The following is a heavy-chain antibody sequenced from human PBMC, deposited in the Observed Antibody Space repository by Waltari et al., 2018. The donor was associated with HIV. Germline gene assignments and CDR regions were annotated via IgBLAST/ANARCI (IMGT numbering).Heavy chain of an antibody. Sequence: QVQLVESGGGVVQPGGSLRLSCAASGFPFSSFGMHLVRQAPGKGLEWVAFIRYDGSNKYYADSVKGRFTISRDNSKNTLYLQMNSLRAEDTAVYYCAKDVGSSWPPDYWGQGTLVTVSS. CDR3: AKDVGSSWPPDY. V-gene: IGHV3-30*02. D-gene: IGHD6-13*01. CDR2: IRYDGSNK. J-gene: IGHJ4*02. CDR1: GFPFSSFG.